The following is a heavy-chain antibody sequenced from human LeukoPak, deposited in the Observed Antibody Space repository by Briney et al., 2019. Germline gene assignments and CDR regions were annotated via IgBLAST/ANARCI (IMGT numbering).Heavy chain of an antibody. Sequence: GGSLRLSCAASGXTFSSYWVSWVRQAPGKGLEWVGNIKKDGSEKNFVDSVKGRFTISRDNAKNSLYLQMNSLRAEDTAVYFCARDSRITGGTGACDIWGQGTMVTVSS. J-gene: IGHJ3*02. V-gene: IGHV3-7*05. CDR1: GXTFSSYW. D-gene: IGHD1-14*01. CDR3: ARDSRITGGTGACDI. CDR2: IKKDGSEK.